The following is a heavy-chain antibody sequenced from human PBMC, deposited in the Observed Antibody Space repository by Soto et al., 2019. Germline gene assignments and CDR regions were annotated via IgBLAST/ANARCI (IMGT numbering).Heavy chain of an antibody. CDR2: LHYSGTS. CDR1: GGSIRGYY. J-gene: IGHJ3*02. CDR3: ARQGHPPGDSFDI. V-gene: IGHV4-59*01. Sequence: QLQQQESGPGLVKPSGTLSLTCAVSGGSIRGYYWSWIRQSPGKGLELIGHLHYSGTSHYSPSFKHRVTVSMGTSSNQFSLKTTSVSAADTGVYYCARQGHPPGDSFDIWGQGTVVTVSS.